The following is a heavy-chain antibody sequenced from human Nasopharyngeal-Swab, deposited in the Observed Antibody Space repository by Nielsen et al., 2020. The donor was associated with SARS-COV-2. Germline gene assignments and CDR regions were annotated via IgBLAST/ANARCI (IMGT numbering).Heavy chain of an antibody. Sequence: ASVKVSCKASGYTFINHDINWVRQAPGQRLEWMGWINAGNGNTKYSQKFQGRVTITRDTSASTAYMELSSLRSEDTAVYYCARGIAAAGTLDYWGQGTLVTVSS. CDR2: INAGNGNT. D-gene: IGHD6-13*01. V-gene: IGHV1-3*01. J-gene: IGHJ4*02. CDR3: ARGIAAAGTLDY. CDR1: GYTFINHD.